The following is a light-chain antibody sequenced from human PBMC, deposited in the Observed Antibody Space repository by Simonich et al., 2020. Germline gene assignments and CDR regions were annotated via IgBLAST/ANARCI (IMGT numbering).Light chain of an antibody. V-gene: IGLV2-14*01. CDR3: SSYTSSSTWV. CDR1: SRDVGGYNY. J-gene: IGLJ3*02. CDR2: DVS. Sequence: QSALTQPASVSVSPGQSITISCTGTSRDVGGYNYVSWYQQHPVKAPKLMIYDVSKRPSGVSNRFSGSKSGNTASLTISGLQAEDEADYYCSSYTSSSTWVFGGGTKLTVL.